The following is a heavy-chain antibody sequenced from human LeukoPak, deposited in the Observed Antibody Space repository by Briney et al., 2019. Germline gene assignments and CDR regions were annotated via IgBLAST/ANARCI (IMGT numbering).Heavy chain of an antibody. V-gene: IGHV3-53*01. J-gene: IGHJ4*02. Sequence: GGSLRLSCAASGFTFSSYAMNWVRQAPGKGLEWVSVIYSGGSTYYADSVKGRFTISRDNSKNTLYLQMNSLRAEDTAVYYCATNWGEGGFDYWGQGTLVTVSS. CDR2: IYSGGST. D-gene: IGHD7-27*01. CDR1: GFTFSSYA. CDR3: ATNWGEGGFDY.